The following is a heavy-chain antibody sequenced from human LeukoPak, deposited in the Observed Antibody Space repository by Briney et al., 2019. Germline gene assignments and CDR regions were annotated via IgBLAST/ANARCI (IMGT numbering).Heavy chain of an antibody. D-gene: IGHD1-26*01. Sequence: PGGSLRLSCAASGFTFGNYWMSWVRQAPGKGLEWVANIKQDGSDKYYVDSAKGRFTMSRDNAKNSVFLQMDSLRAEETAVYYCARSVGAGNNYFYYGMDVWGQGTTVTVSS. CDR2: IKQDGSDK. V-gene: IGHV3-7*01. CDR3: ARSVGAGNNYFYYGMDV. J-gene: IGHJ6*02. CDR1: GFTFGNYW.